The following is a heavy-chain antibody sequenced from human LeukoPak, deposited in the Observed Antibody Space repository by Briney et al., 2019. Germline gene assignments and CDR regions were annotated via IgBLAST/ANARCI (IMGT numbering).Heavy chain of an antibody. D-gene: IGHD4-23*01. CDR1: GFTFSSYW. V-gene: IGHV3-74*01. Sequence: GSLSLSCAASGFTFSSYWMNWVRQAPGKGLVWVSRIASDGSSTTYADSVKGRFSFSRDNAKNTLYLQMNSLRVGDTAVYYCARGRPHGNDYWGQGTLVTVSS. J-gene: IGHJ4*02. CDR2: IASDGSST. CDR3: ARGRPHGNDY.